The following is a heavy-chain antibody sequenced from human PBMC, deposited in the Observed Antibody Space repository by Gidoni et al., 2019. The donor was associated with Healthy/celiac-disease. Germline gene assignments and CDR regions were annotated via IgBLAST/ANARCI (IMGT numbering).Heavy chain of an antibody. V-gene: IGHV3-74*01. CDR2: INSDGSST. CDR3: ARDTVVVVPAAITDYYYYYGMDV. J-gene: IGHJ6*02. D-gene: IGHD2-2*02. CDR1: GFTFSSYW. Sequence: EVQLVDSGVGFVQPGGSLRLSCAASGFTFSSYWMHWVRQAPGKGLVWVSRINSDGSSTSYADSVKGRFTISRDNAKNTLYLQMNSLRAEDTAVYYCARDTVVVVPAAITDYYYYYGMDVWGQGTTVTVSS.